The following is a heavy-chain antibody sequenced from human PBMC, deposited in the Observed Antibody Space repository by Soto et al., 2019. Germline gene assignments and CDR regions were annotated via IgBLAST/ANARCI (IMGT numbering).Heavy chain of an antibody. CDR1: GGTFSSYA. CDR3: ARAPSRTAFDI. D-gene: IGHD1-1*01. V-gene: IGHV1-69*13. CDR2: IIPIFGTA. Sequence: GVSLKVSCKASGGTFSSYAISWVRQATGQGLEWMGGIIPIFGTANYAQKFQGRVTITADESTSTAYMELSSLRSEDTAVYYCARAPSRTAFDIWGQGTMVTVSS. J-gene: IGHJ3*02.